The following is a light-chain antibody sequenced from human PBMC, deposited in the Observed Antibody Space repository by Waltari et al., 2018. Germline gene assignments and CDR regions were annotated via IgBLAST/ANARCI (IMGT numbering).Light chain of an antibody. Sequence: QLVLTQSPSASASLGASVKLTCTLRSGPSSNVIAWLQQQPEKGPRYLMSVNSDGSHSRGDEIPDRFSGSSSGAERYLTISSLQSEDEADYYCQTGGHGTWVFGGGTKLTVL. CDR1: SGPSSNV. CDR3: QTGGHGTWV. J-gene: IGLJ3*02. V-gene: IGLV4-69*01. CDR2: VNSDGSH.